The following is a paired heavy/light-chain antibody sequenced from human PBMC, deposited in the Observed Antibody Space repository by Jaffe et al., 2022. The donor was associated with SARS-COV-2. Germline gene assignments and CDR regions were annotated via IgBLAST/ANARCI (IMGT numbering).Light chain of an antibody. Sequence: QAVVTQEPSLTVSPGGTVTLTCDSSTGAVTSDNYPYWFQQKPGQAPRTLIYDISKKFSWTPARFSGSLLGGKAALTLSGAQPEDEAEYYCLLSYTGARGVFGGGTKLTVL. V-gene: IGLV7-46*01. CDR3: LLSYTGARGV. CDR1: TGAVTSDNY. J-gene: IGLJ3*02. CDR2: DIS.
Heavy chain of an antibody. CDR2: ISGSGGRT. CDR1: GFTFSDYG. V-gene: IGHV3-23*01. Sequence: EVQLLQSGGGLVQSGGSLRVSCVASGFTFSDYGMSWVRQAPGKGLEWVSGISGSGGRTFYADSVKGRFTISRDNSKNSVYLQMNSLGAEDTAVFYCAKAPHPYDSGSYYPTPFDYWGQGILVTVSS. J-gene: IGHJ4*02. CDR3: AKAPHPYDSGSYYPTPFDY. D-gene: IGHD3-10*01.